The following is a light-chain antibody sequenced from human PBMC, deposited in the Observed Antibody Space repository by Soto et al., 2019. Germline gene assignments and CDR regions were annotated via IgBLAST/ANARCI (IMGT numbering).Light chain of an antibody. Sequence: DLQMTQSPSTLSASVGDRVTITCRASQSTSSWLAWYQQKPGKAPKLLIYDASSLESGVPSRFSGSGSGTEFTLTISSLQPDDFATYYCQQYNSYSGWTFGQGTKVEIK. J-gene: IGKJ1*01. CDR3: QQYNSYSGWT. CDR1: QSTSSW. CDR2: DAS. V-gene: IGKV1-5*01.